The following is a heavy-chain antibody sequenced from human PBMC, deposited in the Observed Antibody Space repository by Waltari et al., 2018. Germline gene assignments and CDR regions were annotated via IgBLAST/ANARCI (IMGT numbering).Heavy chain of an antibody. CDR1: GGSFSGYY. D-gene: IGHD5-18*01. J-gene: IGHJ3*02. V-gene: IGHV4-34*01. CDR3: ARGDTAMVSDAFDI. CDR2: INHSGST. Sequence: QVQLQQWGAGLLKPSETLSLTCAVSGGSFSGYYWSWTRQPPGKGLEWIGEINHSGSTNYNPSLKSRVTISVDTSKNQFSLKLSSVTAADTAVYYCARGDTAMVSDAFDIWGQGTMVTVSS.